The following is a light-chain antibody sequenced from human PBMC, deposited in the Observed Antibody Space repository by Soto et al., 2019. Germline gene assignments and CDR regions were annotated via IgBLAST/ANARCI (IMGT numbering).Light chain of an antibody. V-gene: IGLV2-23*01. CDR1: SSDVGSYNL. Sequence: QSALAQPASVSGSPGQSITISCTGTSSDVGSYNLVSWYQQHPGKAPKLMIYEGSKRPSGVSNRFSGSKSGNTASLTISGLQAEGEADYYCCSYAGSSTFVFGTGTKATVL. CDR3: CSYAGSSTFV. J-gene: IGLJ1*01. CDR2: EGS.